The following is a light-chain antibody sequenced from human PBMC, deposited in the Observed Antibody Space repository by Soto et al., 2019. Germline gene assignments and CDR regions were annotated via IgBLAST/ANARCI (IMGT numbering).Light chain of an antibody. V-gene: IGLV2-18*02. Sequence: QSVLTQPPSVSGSPGQSVTISCTGTSSDVGSYNRVSWYQQPPGTAPKLMIYEVSTRPSGVPDRFSGSKSGNTASLTISGLQAEDEADYYCSSFTSSSTYVSGTGTKVTVL. CDR1: SSDVGSYNR. CDR2: EVS. J-gene: IGLJ1*01. CDR3: SSFTSSSTYV.